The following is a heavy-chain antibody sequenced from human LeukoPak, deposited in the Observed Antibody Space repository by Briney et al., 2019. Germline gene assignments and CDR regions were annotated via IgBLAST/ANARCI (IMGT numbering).Heavy chain of an antibody. CDR1: GFTFSSYG. CDR2: ISDSGGST. J-gene: IGHJ2*01. D-gene: IGHD3-9*01. CDR3: AKDRRLGILTGYYSL. Sequence: GGSLRLSCAASGFTFSSYGMSWVRQAPGKGLEWVSAISDSGGSTYYADSVKGRFTISRDNSKNTLYLQMNSLRAEDTAVYYCAKDRRLGILTGYYSLWGRGTLVTVSS. V-gene: IGHV3-23*01.